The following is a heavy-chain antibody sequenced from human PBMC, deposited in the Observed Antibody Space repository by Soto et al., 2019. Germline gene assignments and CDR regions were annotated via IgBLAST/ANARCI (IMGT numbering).Heavy chain of an antibody. J-gene: IGHJ5*02. Sequence: QVQLVQSGAEVKKPGSSVKVSCKASGGTFSSYAISWVRQAPGQGLEWMGGIIPIFGTANYAQKFQGRVTITADESTSTGYMELSSLRSEDTAVYYWVYCSGGSCYSNPWFDPWGQGTLVTVSS. D-gene: IGHD2-15*01. V-gene: IGHV1-69*01. CDR1: GGTFSSYA. CDR3: VYCSGGSCYSNPWFDP. CDR2: IIPIFGTA.